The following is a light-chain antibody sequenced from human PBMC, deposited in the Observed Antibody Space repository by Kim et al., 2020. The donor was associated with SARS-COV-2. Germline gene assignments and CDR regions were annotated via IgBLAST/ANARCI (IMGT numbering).Light chain of an antibody. J-gene: IGLJ3*02. Sequence: VAPGKTARITCGGNNIGSKSVHWYQQKPGQAPVLVIYYDSDRPSGIPERFSGSNSGNTATLTISRVEAGDEADYYCQVWDSSSWVFGGGTQLTVL. CDR3: QVWDSSSWV. CDR1: NIGSKS. V-gene: IGLV3-21*04. CDR2: YDS.